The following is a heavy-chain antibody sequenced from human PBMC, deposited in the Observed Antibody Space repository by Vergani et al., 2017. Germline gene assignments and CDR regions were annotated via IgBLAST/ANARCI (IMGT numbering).Heavy chain of an antibody. CDR3: ARAEYQLPYHD. D-gene: IGHD2-2*01. CDR1: GFSFSIYG. Sequence: EVRLVESGGGLVQPGGSLTLSCAASGFSFSIYGMNWGRQAPGKGLEWGSYIRGSSSDISYADSVKGRFTISRDNAKNSLYLQMNSLRAEDTALYYCARAEYQLPYHDWGQGSLVTVSS. V-gene: IGHV3-48*01. CDR2: IRGSSSDI. J-gene: IGHJ4*02.